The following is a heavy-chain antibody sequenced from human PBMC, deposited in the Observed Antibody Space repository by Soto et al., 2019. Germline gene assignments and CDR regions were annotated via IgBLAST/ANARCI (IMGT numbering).Heavy chain of an antibody. CDR2: IYSSGST. D-gene: IGHD3-22*01. V-gene: IGHV4-4*07. CDR3: AREIRSSGYYYGSSGWFDP. J-gene: IGHJ5*02. CDR1: SDSISGLY. Sequence: PSETLSLTCTVSSDSISGLYWTWIRQPAGKGLEWIGRIYSSGSTYYNPSLKSRVTISVDTSKNQFSLKLSSVTAADTAVYYCAREIRSSGYYYGSSGWFDPWGQGTLVTVSS.